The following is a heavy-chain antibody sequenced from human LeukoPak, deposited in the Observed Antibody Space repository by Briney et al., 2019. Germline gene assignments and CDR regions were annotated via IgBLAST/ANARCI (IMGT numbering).Heavy chain of an antibody. CDR3: AKISKIAAAGTGWFDP. CDR2: IYPGDSDT. V-gene: IGHV5-51*01. J-gene: IGHJ5*02. Sequence: GESLKISCKGSGYSFTSYWIGWVRQMPGKGLEWMGIIYPGDSDTRYSPSFQGQVTISADKSISTAYLQWSSLKASDTAMYYCAKISKIAAAGTGWFDPWGQGTLVTVSS. CDR1: GYSFTSYW. D-gene: IGHD6-13*01.